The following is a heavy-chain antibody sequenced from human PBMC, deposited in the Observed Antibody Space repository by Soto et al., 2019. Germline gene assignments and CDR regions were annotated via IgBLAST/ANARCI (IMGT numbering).Heavy chain of an antibody. V-gene: IGHV3-11*04. CDR2: KTRSGSSS. Sequence: PGGSLRLSCAASGFTFSDHYISWIRQAPGKGLEWISYKTRSGSSSSYEVSVKCRFTIFRDNSKNTLYLQMNSLRAYDTVVYFCAIYHPYSSTWKGDHYYGMDVWGQGTTVTVSS. CDR3: AIYHPYSSTWKGDHYYGMDV. D-gene: IGHD6-13*01. J-gene: IGHJ6*02. CDR1: GFTFSDHY.